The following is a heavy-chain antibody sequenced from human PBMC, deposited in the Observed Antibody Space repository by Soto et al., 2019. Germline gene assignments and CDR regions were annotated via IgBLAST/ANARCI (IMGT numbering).Heavy chain of an antibody. CDR3: ARGPYDILTGYPGAHFDY. V-gene: IGHV4-28*03. CDR2: IYYSGTT. CDR1: GYSISSSNW. Sequence: PSETLSLTCAVSGYSISSSNWWGWIRQPPGKGLEWIGYIYYSGTTYYNPSLKSRVTMSVDTSKNQFSLKLTSVTAVDTAVYYCARGPYDILTGYPGAHFDYWGQGTLVTVSS. D-gene: IGHD3-9*01. J-gene: IGHJ4*02.